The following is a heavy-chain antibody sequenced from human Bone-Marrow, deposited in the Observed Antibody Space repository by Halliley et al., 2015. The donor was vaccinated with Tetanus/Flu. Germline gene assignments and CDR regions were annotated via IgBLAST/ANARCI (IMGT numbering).Heavy chain of an antibody. V-gene: IGHV4-34*01. Sequence: GLVKPSETLTLTCAVYGGSFGDSGYYWNWCRQPPGKGLEWIGEIIPYGNINYNQSLQSRVTISVDTSKNQFSLKLSSVSAADTAVYYCARGHRVSNGWGTYYNYGMDAGGQGTSVSVSS. J-gene: IGHJ6*02. D-gene: IGHD6-19*01. CDR1: GGSFGDSGYY. CDR3: ARGHRVSNGWGTYYNYGMDA. CDR2: IIPYGNI.